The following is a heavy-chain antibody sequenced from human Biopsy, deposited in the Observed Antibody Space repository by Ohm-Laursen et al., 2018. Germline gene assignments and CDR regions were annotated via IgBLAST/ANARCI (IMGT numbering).Heavy chain of an antibody. J-gene: IGHJ1*01. D-gene: IGHD3-9*01. CDR3: ATKLTGYFHH. Sequence: SVKVSCKGPGGTFSNYGVNWVRQAPGQGLEWLGGNIPILGTGNYAQKFQDRVTVAADTSTSTATMELRSLRSDDTAVYYCATKLTGYFHHWGQGTLVIVSS. CDR1: GGTFSNYG. V-gene: IGHV1-69*06. CDR2: NIPILGTG.